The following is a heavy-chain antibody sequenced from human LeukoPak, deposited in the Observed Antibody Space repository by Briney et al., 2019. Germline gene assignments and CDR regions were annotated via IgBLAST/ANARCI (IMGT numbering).Heavy chain of an antibody. CDR3: ARKNGLDY. J-gene: IGHJ4*02. CDR2: ISSRSSYI. Sequence: GGSLRLSCAASGFTFSSCSMNWVRQAPGKGLEWVSYISSRSSYIHYADSVKGRFTISRDNAKNSLYLQMNSLRAEDTAVYYCARKNGLDYWGQGTLVTVSS. V-gene: IGHV3-21*01. CDR1: GFTFSSCS.